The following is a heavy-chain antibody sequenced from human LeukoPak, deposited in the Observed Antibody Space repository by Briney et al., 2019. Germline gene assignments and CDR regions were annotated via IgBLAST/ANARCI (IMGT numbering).Heavy chain of an antibody. CDR1: GFTFSSYG. CDR2: IRYDGSNK. Sequence: PGGPLRLSCAASGFTFSSYGMHWVRQAPGKGLEWAAFIRYDGSNKYYADSVKGRFTISRDNSKNTLYLQMNSLRAADTAVYYCAKDPTHYRVWDDYDSTVLSYWGQGTLVTVSS. CDR3: AKDPTHYRVWDDYDSTVLSY. J-gene: IGHJ4*02. V-gene: IGHV3-30*02. D-gene: IGHD3-22*01.